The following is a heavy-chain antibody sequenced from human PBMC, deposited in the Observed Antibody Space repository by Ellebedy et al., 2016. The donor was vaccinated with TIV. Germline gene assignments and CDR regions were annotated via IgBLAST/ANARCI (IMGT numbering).Heavy chain of an antibody. CDR1: GGSFSGYY. Sequence: SETLSLTXAVYGGSFSGYYWSWIRQPPGKGLEWIGEINHSGSTNYNPSLKSRVTISVDTSKNQFSLKLSSVTAADTAVYYCARLNGIAAKAVDYWGQGTLVTVSS. J-gene: IGHJ4*02. V-gene: IGHV4-34*01. CDR2: INHSGST. CDR3: ARLNGIAAKAVDY. D-gene: IGHD6-13*01.